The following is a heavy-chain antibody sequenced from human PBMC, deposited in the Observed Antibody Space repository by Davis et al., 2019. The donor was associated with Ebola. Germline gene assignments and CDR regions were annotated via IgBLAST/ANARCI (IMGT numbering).Heavy chain of an antibody. V-gene: IGHV3-30-3*01. CDR2: ISYDGSNK. D-gene: IGHD6-19*01. J-gene: IGHJ3*02. CDR1: GFTFSSYA. CDR3: ARGCSSGCDSIAAFDI. Sequence: GESLKISCAASGFTFSSYAMHWVRQAPGKGLEWVAVISYDGSNKYYADSVKGRFTISRDNSKNTLYLQMNSLRAEDTAVYYCARGCSSGCDSIAAFDIWGQGTMVTVSS.